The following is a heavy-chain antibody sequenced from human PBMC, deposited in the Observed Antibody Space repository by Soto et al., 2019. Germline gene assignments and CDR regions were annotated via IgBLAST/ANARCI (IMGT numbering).Heavy chain of an antibody. CDR2: IIPIFGTA. CDR3: ARGANYYDSSGYLHYFDY. CDR1: GGTFSSYA. J-gene: IGHJ4*02. Sequence: VQLVQSGAEVKKPGSSVKVSCKASGGTFSSYAISWVRQAPGQGLEWMGGIIPIFGTANYAQKFQGRVTITADESTSTAYMELSSLRSEDTAVYYCARGANYYDSSGYLHYFDYWGQGTLVTVSS. D-gene: IGHD3-22*01. V-gene: IGHV1-69*01.